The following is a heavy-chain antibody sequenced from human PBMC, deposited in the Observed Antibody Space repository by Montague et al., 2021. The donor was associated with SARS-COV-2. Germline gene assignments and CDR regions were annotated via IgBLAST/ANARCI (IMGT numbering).Heavy chain of an antibody. Sequence: SETLSLTCAVYGESFSGYYWTWIRQPPGKGLEWIGEINHRGSTKYNPSLKSRVTILVDTSKNQFSLRLSSVTAADTAVYYCARGHQGATMIVVVMVGEQYYFDYWGQGTLVTVSS. J-gene: IGHJ4*02. D-gene: IGHD3-22*01. CDR1: GESFSGYY. CDR3: ARGHQGATMIVVVMVGEQYYFDY. CDR2: INHRGST. V-gene: IGHV4-34*01.